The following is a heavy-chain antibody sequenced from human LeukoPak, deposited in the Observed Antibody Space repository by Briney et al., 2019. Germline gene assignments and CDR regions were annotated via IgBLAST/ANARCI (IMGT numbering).Heavy chain of an antibody. Sequence: PGRSLRPSCAAAGFTFRSYGMHWVRQAPGKGLEWVAVIWYDRSNKFYVDSVKGRFTISRDNSKNTLYLQMNSLRAEDTAVYYCARGNYDSSGYSDYWGQGTLVTVSS. D-gene: IGHD3-22*01. V-gene: IGHV3-33*01. CDR3: ARGNYDSSGYSDY. J-gene: IGHJ4*02. CDR1: GFTFRSYG. CDR2: IWYDRSNK.